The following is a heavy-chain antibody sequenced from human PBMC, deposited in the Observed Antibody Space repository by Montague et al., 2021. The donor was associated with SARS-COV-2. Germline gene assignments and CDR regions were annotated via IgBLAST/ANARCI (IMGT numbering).Heavy chain of an antibody. D-gene: IGHD3-10*01. J-gene: IGHJ4*02. CDR1: GESISSSDRN. Sequence: SETLSLTCTVSGESISSSDRNWVRNRQRTGKGLEWVGSNNYRGNNNPYLHLQSPLTISADKSKDELSLRLTTVTAADTALYYSARQRLLRVVRNPKDFDSWGQGTLVTVSS. CDR3: ARQRLLRVVRNPKDFDS. V-gene: IGHV4-39*01. CDR2: NNYRGNN.